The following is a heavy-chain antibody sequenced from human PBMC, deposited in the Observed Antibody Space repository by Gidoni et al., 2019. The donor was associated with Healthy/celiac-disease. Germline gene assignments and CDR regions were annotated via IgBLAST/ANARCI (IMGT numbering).Heavy chain of an antibody. J-gene: IGHJ4*02. CDR2: ISGSGGST. CDR3: AKDKGYNFDY. CDR1: GFTFSSYA. V-gene: IGHV3-23*01. D-gene: IGHD1-1*01. Sequence: EVPLFASGGGLVQPGWSLRLSFAASGFTFSSYAMSWVRQAPGKGLAWVSAISGSGGSTYYADSVKGRFTISRDNSKNTLYLQMNSLRAEDMAVYYCAKDKGYNFDYWGQGTLVTVSS.